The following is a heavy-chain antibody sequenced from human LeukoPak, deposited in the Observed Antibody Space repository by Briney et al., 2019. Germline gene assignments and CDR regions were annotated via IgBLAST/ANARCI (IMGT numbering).Heavy chain of an antibody. Sequence: GGSLRLSCAASGFTFSSYGMHWVRQAPGKGLEWVAVISYDGSNKYYADSVKGRFTISRDNSKNTLYLQMNSLRAEDTAVYYCAKDRDPQYYYYYMDVWGKGATVTISS. CDR3: AKDRDPQYYYYYMDV. CDR2: ISYDGSNK. CDR1: GFTFSSYG. J-gene: IGHJ6*03. V-gene: IGHV3-30*18.